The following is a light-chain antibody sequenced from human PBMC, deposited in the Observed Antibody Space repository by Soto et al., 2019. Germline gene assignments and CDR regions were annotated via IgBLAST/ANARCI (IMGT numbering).Light chain of an antibody. CDR1: SGHSTYA. V-gene: IGLV4-69*01. J-gene: IGLJ2*01. CDR2: VNSDGSH. CDR3: QTWGTAIHDVV. Sequence: QSVLTQSPSASASLGASVKLTCTLTSGHSTYAIAWHQQQPEKGPRYLMKVNSDGSHSKGDGIPDRFSGSSSGAERHLTISSLQSEDEADYYCQTWGTAIHDVVFDGGTKVTVL.